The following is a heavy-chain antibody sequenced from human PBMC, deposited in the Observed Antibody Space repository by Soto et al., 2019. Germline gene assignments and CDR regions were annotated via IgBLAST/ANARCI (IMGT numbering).Heavy chain of an antibody. Sequence: GGSLRLSCAASGFTFSSYSMNWVRQAPGKGLEWVSSISSSSSYIYYADSVKGRFTISRDNAKNSLYLQMNSLRAEDTAVYYCATILILWFGEFPNDAFDIWGQGTMVTVSS. CDR1: GFTFSSYS. D-gene: IGHD3-10*01. V-gene: IGHV3-21*01. CDR3: ATILILWFGEFPNDAFDI. J-gene: IGHJ3*02. CDR2: ISSSSSYI.